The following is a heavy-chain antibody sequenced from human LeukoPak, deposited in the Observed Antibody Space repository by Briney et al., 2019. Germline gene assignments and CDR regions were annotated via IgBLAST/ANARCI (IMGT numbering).Heavy chain of an antibody. CDR1: GGSISSGGYY. CDR3: ARDVSSSWYSWFDP. CDR2: IYYSGST. V-gene: IGHV4-31*03. Sequence: SETLSLTCTVSGGSISSGGYYWSWIRQHPGKGLEWIGYIYYSGSTYYNPSLKSRVTISVDTSKNQFSLKLSSVTAADTAVYYCARDVSSSWYSWFDPWGQGTLVTVSS. J-gene: IGHJ5*02. D-gene: IGHD6-13*01.